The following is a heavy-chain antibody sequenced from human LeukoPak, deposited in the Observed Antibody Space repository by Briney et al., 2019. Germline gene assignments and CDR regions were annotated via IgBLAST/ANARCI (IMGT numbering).Heavy chain of an antibody. CDR3: ARGEAPAARVDY. J-gene: IGHJ4*02. CDR2: IYYSGST. D-gene: IGHD2-2*01. V-gene: IGHV4-59*12. CDR1: GGSISSYY. Sequence: SETLSLTCTVSGGSISSYYWSWIRQPPGKGLEWIGYIYYSGSTNYNPSLKSRVTISVDTSKNQFSLKLCSVTAADTAVYYCARGEAPAARVDYWGQGTLVTVSS.